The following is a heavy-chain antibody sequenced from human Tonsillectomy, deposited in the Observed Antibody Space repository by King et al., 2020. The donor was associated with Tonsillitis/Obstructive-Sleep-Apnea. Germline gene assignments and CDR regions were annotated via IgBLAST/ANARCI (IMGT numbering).Heavy chain of an antibody. CDR2: IWYDGSNK. CDR1: GFTFSSYG. D-gene: IGHD2-2*02. V-gene: IGHV3-33*01. J-gene: IGHJ6*02. Sequence: HVQLVESGGGVVQPGRSLRLSCAASGFTFSSYGMHWVRQAPGKGLEWVAVIWYDGSNKYYADSVKGRFTISRDNSKNTLYLQMNSLRAEDTAEYYCARTHVVVPATIKAVYYYGMDVWGQGTTVTVSS. CDR3: ARTHVVVPATIKAVYYYGMDV.